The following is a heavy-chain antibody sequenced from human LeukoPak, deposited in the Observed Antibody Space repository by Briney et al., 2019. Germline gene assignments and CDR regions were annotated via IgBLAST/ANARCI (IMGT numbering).Heavy chain of an antibody. J-gene: IGHJ4*02. D-gene: IGHD3-22*01. CDR3: AKDPVGAYYYDSSGYHGYFDY. CDR2: ISYDGSNK. CDR1: GFTFSSYA. Sequence: GGSLRLSCAASGFTFSSYAMHWVRQAPGKGLEWVAVISYDGSNKYYADSVKGRFTISRDNSKNTLYLQMNSPRAEDTAVYYCAKDPVGAYYYDSSGYHGYFDYWGQGTLVTVSS. V-gene: IGHV3-30*04.